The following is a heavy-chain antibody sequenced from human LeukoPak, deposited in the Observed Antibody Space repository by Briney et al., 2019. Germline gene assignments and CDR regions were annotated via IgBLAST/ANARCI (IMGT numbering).Heavy chain of an antibody. CDR1: GYTFTSYG. V-gene: IGHV1-69*13. CDR2: ILLIFGRT. J-gene: IGHJ4*02. CDR3: ARDRLARTVFGVVND. D-gene: IGHD3-3*01. Sequence: GASVKVSCKASGYTFTSYGISWLRQAPGQGLERMGGILLIFGRTDYAQNVQGRLTITGDESRSTAYMEVTSLTSDDTAVYYCARDRLARTVFGVVNDWGQGTLVIVSS.